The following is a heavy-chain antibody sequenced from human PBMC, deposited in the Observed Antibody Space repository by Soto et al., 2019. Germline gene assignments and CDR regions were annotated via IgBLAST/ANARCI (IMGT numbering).Heavy chain of an antibody. Sequence: FLTCTVSGGSISSYYWGWIRQPPGKGLEWIGYIYYSGSTNYNPSLKSRVTISVDTSKNQFSLKLSSVTAADTAVYYCARGGYSYGLGYYYYYYGMDVWGQGTTVTVSS. CDR1: GGSISSYY. CDR3: ARGGYSYGLGYYYYYYGMDV. J-gene: IGHJ6*02. V-gene: IGHV4-59*01. CDR2: IYYSGST. D-gene: IGHD5-18*01.